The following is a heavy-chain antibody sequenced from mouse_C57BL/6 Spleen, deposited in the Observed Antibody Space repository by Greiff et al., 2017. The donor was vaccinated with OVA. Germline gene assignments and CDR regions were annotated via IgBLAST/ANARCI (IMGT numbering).Heavy chain of an antibody. D-gene: IGHD2-1*01. CDR2: IYPGNSDT. V-gene: IGHV1-5*01. Sequence: VQLQQSGTVLARPGASVKMSCKTSGYTFTSYWMHWVKQRPGQGLEWIGAIYPGNSDTSYNQKFKGKAKLTAVTSASTAYMELSSLTNEDSAAYYCTRYPLYYGDAMDYWGQGTSVTVSS. CDR3: TRYPLYYGDAMDY. J-gene: IGHJ4*01. CDR1: GYTFTSYW.